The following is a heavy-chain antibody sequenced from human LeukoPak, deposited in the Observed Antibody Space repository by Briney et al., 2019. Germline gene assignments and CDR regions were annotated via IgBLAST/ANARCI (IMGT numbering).Heavy chain of an antibody. Sequence: GGSLRLSCAASGFSFSSYWMSWVRQAPGKGLEWVANIKQDGSDKYYMDSVKGRFTISRDNAKNSVYLQMNSLRVEDTAVYYCARDGYGIDYWGQGTLVTVSS. D-gene: IGHD2-15*01. CDR3: ARDGYGIDY. CDR2: IKQDGSDK. J-gene: IGHJ4*02. CDR1: GFSFSSYW. V-gene: IGHV3-7*01.